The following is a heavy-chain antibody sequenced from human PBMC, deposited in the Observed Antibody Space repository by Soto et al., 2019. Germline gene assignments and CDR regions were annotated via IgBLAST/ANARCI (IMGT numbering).Heavy chain of an antibody. CDR1: GFTFDDYA. D-gene: IGHD6-13*01. CDR3: AKDYSSSWFPFYFDY. CDR2: ISWNSGSI. V-gene: IGHV3-9*01. J-gene: IGHJ4*02. Sequence: EVQLVESGGGLVQPGRSLRLSCAASGFTFDDYAMHWVRQAPGKGLEWVSGISWNSGSIGYADSVKGRFTISRDNAKNSLYLQMNSQRAEDTALYYCAKDYSSSWFPFYFDYWGQGTLVTVSS.